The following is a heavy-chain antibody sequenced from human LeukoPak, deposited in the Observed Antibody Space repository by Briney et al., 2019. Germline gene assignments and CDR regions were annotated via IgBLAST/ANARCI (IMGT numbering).Heavy chain of an antibody. CDR3: ARDLGYSYGSDAFDI. J-gene: IGHJ3*02. Sequence: SETLSITCAVSGGSVSSYYWSWIRQPPGKGLEWIGYIYYSGSTNYNPSLKSRVTISVDTSKNQFSLKLSSVTAADTAVYYCARDLGYSYGSDAFDIWGQGTMVTVSS. D-gene: IGHD5-18*01. V-gene: IGHV4-59*02. CDR1: GGSVSSYY. CDR2: IYYSGST.